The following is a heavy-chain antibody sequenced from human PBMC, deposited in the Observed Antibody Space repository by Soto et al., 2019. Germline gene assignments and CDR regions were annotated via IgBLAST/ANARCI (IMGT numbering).Heavy chain of an antibody. J-gene: IGHJ4*02. V-gene: IGHV3-23*01. CDR3: AKSSGRSGAMCQ. CDR2: ISGSGGST. D-gene: IGHD2-15*01. Sequence: PGGSLRLSCVGSGFSFSTTAMSWVRQAPGKGLEWVSSISGSGGSTCYADSVKGRFTISRDNSKNTLFLQMSSLRVDDTAVYYCAKSSGRSGAMCQWGQGVLVTVSS. CDR1: GFSFSTTA.